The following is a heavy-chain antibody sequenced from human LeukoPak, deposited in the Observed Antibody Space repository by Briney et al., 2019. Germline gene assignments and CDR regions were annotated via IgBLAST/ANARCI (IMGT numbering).Heavy chain of an antibody. D-gene: IGHD3-10*01. CDR2: ISSSSSYI. CDR1: GFTFSSYS. J-gene: IGHJ4*02. CDR3: AREPGPQWTTMVRGVLDY. Sequence: GGSLRLSCAASGFTFSSYSMNWVRQAPGKGLEWVSSISSSSSYIYYADSVKGRFTISRDNAKNSLYLQMNSLRAEDTAVYYCAREPGPQWTTMVRGVLDYWGQGTLVTVSS. V-gene: IGHV3-21*01.